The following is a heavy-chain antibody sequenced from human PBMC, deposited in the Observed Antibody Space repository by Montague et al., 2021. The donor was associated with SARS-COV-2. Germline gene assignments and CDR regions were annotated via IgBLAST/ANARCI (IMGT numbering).Heavy chain of an antibody. D-gene: IGHD2-15*01. J-gene: IGHJ4*02. CDR3: ARGVVAAPPVVDY. CDR2: IYTSGTT. Sequence: TLSLTCTVSGGSISSGNYYWSWIRQPAGKGLEWIGRIYTSGTTDYSFSLKSRVTISVDTSKNQFSLKLTSVTAADTAVYYCARGVVAAPPVVDYWGRGTLVTVSS. CDR1: GGSISSGNYY. V-gene: IGHV4-61*02.